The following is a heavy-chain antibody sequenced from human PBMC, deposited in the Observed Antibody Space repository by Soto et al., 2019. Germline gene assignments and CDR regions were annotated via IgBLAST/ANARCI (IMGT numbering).Heavy chain of an antibody. CDR3: TGSVAGSEHY. D-gene: IGHD6-19*01. CDR1: GFTFSDSA. CDR2: IRSKANSYAT. Sequence: EVQLVESGGGLVQPGGSLKLSCAASGFTFSDSAMHWVRQASGKGLEWVGRIRSKANSYATTYAASMKGRFTISRDDSKTTAYLQMNSLKTEDTAVYYCTGSVAGSEHYWGQGTLVTVSS. V-gene: IGHV3-73*01. J-gene: IGHJ4*02.